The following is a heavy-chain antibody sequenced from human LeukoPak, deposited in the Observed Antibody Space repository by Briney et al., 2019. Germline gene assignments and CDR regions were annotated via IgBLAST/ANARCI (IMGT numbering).Heavy chain of an antibody. J-gene: IGHJ4*02. CDR1: GGSISSYY. D-gene: IGHD4-17*01. CDR2: IYYSGST. V-gene: IGHV4-59*01. CDR3: ARNIGDYGDSYFDY. Sequence: PSETLSLTCTVSGGSISSYYWSWIRQPPGKGLEWIGYIYYSGSTNYNPSLKSRVTISVDTSKNQFSLKLSSVTAADTAVYYCARNIGDYGDSYFDYWGQGTLVTVSS.